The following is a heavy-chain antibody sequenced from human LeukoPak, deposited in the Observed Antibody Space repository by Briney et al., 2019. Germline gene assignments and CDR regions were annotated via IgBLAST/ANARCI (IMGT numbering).Heavy chain of an antibody. CDR3: ARGRGGRTYYYYYYMDV. D-gene: IGHD1-26*01. V-gene: IGHV3-48*03. CDR2: IGTSGSII. CDR1: GFNFSSYE. J-gene: IGHJ6*03. Sequence: GGSLRLSCAASGFNFSSYEMNWVRQAPGEGLEWASYIGTSGSIIYYADSVRGRFTTSRDNAKNSLYLQMNSLRAEDTAVYYCARGRGGRTYYYYYYMDVWGKGTTVTISS.